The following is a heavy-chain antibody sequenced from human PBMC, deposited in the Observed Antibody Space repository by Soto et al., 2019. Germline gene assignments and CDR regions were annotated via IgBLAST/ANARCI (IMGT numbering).Heavy chain of an antibody. CDR2: LYYSGST. J-gene: IGHJ4*02. D-gene: IGHD5-18*01. CDR1: GGSVSSGSYY. V-gene: IGHV4-61*01. CDR3: ARELYSYGNFDY. Sequence: QVQLQESGPGLVKPSETLSLTCNVSGGSVSSGSYYWSWIRQPPGKGLEWIGYLYYSGSTNYNPSLKRRGTISVDTSKNQFSLKLSSVTAADTAVYYCARELYSYGNFDYWGQGTLVTVSS.